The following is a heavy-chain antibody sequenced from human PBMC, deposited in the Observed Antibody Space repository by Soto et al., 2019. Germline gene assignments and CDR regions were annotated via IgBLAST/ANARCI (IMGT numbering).Heavy chain of an antibody. Sequence: GGSLRLSCAASGFTFSSYGMHWVRQAPGKGLEWVAVISYDGSNKYYADSVKGRFTISRDNSKNTLYLQMNSLRAEDTAVYYCAKRGYYGDYVDYWGQGTLVTVSS. CDR2: ISYDGSNK. V-gene: IGHV3-30*18. D-gene: IGHD4-17*01. CDR3: AKRGYYGDYVDY. CDR1: GFTFSSYG. J-gene: IGHJ4*02.